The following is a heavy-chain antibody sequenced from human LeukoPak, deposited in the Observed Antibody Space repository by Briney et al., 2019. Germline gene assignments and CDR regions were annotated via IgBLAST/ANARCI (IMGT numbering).Heavy chain of an antibody. CDR2: IIPILGIA. Sequence: ASVKVSCKASGGTFSSYAISWVRQAPGQGLEWMGRIIPILGIANYAQKFQGRVTITADKSTSTACMELSSLRSEDTAVYYCARDDRVDTAMVDRHSDDYWGQGTLVTVSS. J-gene: IGHJ4*02. D-gene: IGHD5-18*01. CDR1: GGTFSSYA. V-gene: IGHV1-69*04. CDR3: ARDDRVDTAMVDRHSDDY.